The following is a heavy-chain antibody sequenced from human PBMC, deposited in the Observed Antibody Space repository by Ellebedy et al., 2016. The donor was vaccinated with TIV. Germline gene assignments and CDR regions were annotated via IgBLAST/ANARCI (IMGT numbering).Heavy chain of an antibody. V-gene: IGHV3-7*01. J-gene: IGHJ5*02. D-gene: IGHD2-21*01. CDR2: INQNGSEK. CDR1: GFTFSIYW. CDR3: ARDSHIHSP. Sequence: PGGSLRLSCAASGFTFSIYWMTWVRQAPGKGLEWVANINQNGSEKYYVDSVKGRFTISRDNAKNSLYRQMNSLRAEDTAVYYWARDSHIHSPWGKGTLVTVSS.